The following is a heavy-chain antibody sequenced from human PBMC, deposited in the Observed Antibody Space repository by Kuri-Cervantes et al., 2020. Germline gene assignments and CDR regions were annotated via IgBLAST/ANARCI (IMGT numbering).Heavy chain of an antibody. J-gene: IGHJ3*02. CDR1: GGSISSSNW. CDR2: IYYSGST. D-gene: IGHD3-22*01. Sequence: SETLSLTCAVSGGSISSSNWWSWVRQPPGKGLEWIGEIYYSGSTYYNPSLKSRVTISVDTSKNQFSLKLSSVTAADTAVYYCARAYYDSSGYHAFDIWGQGTMVTVSS. CDR3: ARAYYDSSGYHAFDI. V-gene: IGHV4-4*02.